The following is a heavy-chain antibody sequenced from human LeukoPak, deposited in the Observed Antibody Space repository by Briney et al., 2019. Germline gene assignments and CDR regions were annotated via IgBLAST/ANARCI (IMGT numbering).Heavy chain of an antibody. CDR1: GYTFTGYY. CDR2: INPNSGGT. CDR3: ARCRFEVVTELDY. J-gene: IGHJ4*02. Sequence: ASVKVSCKASGYTFTGYYMHWVRQAPGQGLEWMGRINPNSGGTNYAQKFQGRVTMTRDTSICTAYMELSRLRSDDTAVYYCARCRFEVVTELDYWGQGTLVTVSS. V-gene: IGHV1-2*06. D-gene: IGHD2-21*02.